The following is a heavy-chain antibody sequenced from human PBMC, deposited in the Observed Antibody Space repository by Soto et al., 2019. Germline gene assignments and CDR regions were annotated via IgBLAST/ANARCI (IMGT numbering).Heavy chain of an antibody. D-gene: IGHD2-21*02. V-gene: IGHV1-2*02. CDR1: GYTFTGYY. CDR3: ARAESAVTVIDY. CDR2: INPNSGGT. J-gene: IGHJ4*02. Sequence: EASVKVSCKASGYTFTGYYMHWVRQAPGQGLEWMGWINPNSGGTNYAQKFQGRVTMTRDTSISTAYMELSRLRSDDTAVYYCARAESAVTVIDYWGQGTLVTVYS.